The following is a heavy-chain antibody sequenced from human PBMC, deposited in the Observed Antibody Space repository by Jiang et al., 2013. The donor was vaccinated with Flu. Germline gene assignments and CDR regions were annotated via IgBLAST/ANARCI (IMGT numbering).Heavy chain of an antibody. J-gene: IGHJ4*02. CDR1: GGSISSGSYY. Sequence: GPGLVKPSQTLSLTCTVSGGSISSGSYYWSWIRQPAGKGLEWIGRIYTSGSTNYNPSLKSRVTISVDTSKNQFSLKLSSVTAADTAVYYCAREQPSSSWSDPGFDYWGPGNPGHRLL. CDR2: IYTSGST. V-gene: IGHV4-61*02. D-gene: IGHD6-13*01. CDR3: AREQPSSSWSDPGFDY.